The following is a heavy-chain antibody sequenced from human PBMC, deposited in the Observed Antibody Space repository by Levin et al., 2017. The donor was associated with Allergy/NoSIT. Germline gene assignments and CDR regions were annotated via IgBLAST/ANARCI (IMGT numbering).Heavy chain of an antibody. CDR3: ARAYGSGSYYNVFDY. CDR1: WFSLSTSGMR. CDR2: IDWDDDK. V-gene: IGHV2-70*04. D-gene: IGHD3-10*01. Sequence: QTLSLPCTFSWFSLSTSGMRVRWIRQPPGKALEWLARIDWDDDKFYSTSLKTRLTISKDTSKNQVVLTMTNMDPVDTATYYCARAYGSGSYYNVFDYWGQGTLVTVSS. J-gene: IGHJ4*02.